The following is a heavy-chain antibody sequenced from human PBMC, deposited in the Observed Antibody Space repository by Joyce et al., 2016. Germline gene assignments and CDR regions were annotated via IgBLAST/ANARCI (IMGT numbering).Heavy chain of an antibody. J-gene: IGHJ4*02. CDR1: GFTFSGYS. Sequence: EVQLVESGGGLVQPGGSLRLSCAASGFTFSGYSMNWVRQAPGKGVECVSYISTRSSTIFYADSVKGRFTISRDDAKKSLFLQMNSLRVDDTAVYYCARDFFYNLDYWGQGTLVTVSS. D-gene: IGHD2/OR15-2a*01. CDR3: ARDFFYNLDY. CDR2: ISTRSSTI. V-gene: IGHV3-48*04.